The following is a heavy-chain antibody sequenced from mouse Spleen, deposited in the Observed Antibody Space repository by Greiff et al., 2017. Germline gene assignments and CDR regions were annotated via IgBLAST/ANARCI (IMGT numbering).Heavy chain of an antibody. V-gene: IGHV5-4*01. Sequence: DVKLVESGGGLVKPGGSLKLSCAASGFTFSSYAMSWVRQTPEKRLEWVATISDGGSYTYYPDNVKGRFTISRDNAKNNLYLQMSHLKSEDTAMYYCARDRYDYDGAMDYWGQGTSVTVSS. CDR2: ISDGGSYT. CDR3: ARDRYDYDGAMDY. CDR1: GFTFSSYA. J-gene: IGHJ4*01. D-gene: IGHD2-4*01.